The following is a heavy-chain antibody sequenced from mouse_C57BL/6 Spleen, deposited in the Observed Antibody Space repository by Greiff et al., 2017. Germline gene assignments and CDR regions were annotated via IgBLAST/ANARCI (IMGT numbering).Heavy chain of an antibody. CDR1: GYTFTDYE. CDR3: TRNYGSSPFAY. Sequence: QVQLKESGAELVRPGASVTLSCKASGYTFTDYEMHWVKQTPVHGLEWIGAIDPETGGTAYNQKFKGKAILTADKSSSTAYMELRSLTSEDSAVYYWTRNYGSSPFAYWGQGTLVTVSA. CDR2: IDPETGGT. D-gene: IGHD1-1*01. J-gene: IGHJ3*01. V-gene: IGHV1-15*01.